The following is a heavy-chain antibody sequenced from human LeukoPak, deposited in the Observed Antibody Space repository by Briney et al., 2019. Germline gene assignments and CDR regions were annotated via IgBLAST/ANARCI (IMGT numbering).Heavy chain of an antibody. D-gene: IGHD6-19*01. CDR3: AREAVAGDVLFDY. Sequence: SETLSLTCTVSGGSISSYHWSWMRQPPGQGLEWIGYISTSGSTNYNPSLKSRVTISVDTSKDQFSLKLSSVTAADTAVYYCAREAVAGDVLFDYWGQGTLVTVSS. CDR2: ISTSGST. V-gene: IGHV4-59*01. CDR1: GGSISSYH. J-gene: IGHJ4*02.